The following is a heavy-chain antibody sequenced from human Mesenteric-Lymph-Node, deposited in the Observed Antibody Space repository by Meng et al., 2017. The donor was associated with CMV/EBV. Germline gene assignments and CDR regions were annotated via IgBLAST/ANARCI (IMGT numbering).Heavy chain of an antibody. J-gene: IGHJ4*02. CDR3: ARWAMTTGGWVYHFDY. V-gene: IGHV4-59*01. CDR2: IYYSGST. Sequence: SETLSLTCAVSGDSLNGYYWSWIRQPLGKGLEWIGYIYYSGSTNYNPSLKSRLTMSVDMSKNQFSLKLSSVAAADTAVYYCARWAMTTGGWVYHFDYWGQGTLVTVSS. D-gene: IGHD4-17*01. CDR1: GDSLNGYY.